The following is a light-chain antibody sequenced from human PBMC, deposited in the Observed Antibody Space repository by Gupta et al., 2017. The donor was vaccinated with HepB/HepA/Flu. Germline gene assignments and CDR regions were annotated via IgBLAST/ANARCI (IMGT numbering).Light chain of an antibody. CDR1: SSDVGGYNY. CDR3: FSYTSSSTWV. CDR2: DVS. Sequence: QSALPQPASMSGSPGPSITISCTGTSSDVGGYNYVSWYQQHPGKAPKLMIYDVSNRPSGVSNRFSGSKSGNTASLIISGLQAEDEADYYCFSYTSSSTWVFGGGTKLTVL. V-gene: IGLV2-14*03. J-gene: IGLJ3*02.